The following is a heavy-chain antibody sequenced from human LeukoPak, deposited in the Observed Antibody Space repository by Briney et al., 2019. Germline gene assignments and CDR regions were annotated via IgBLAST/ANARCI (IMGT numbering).Heavy chain of an antibody. CDR3: AKGRRRDYYDSSGYYPDAFDI. Sequence: GGSLRLSCAASGFTFSSYAMSWVRQAPGKGLEWVSAISGSGGSTYYADSVKGRFTISRDNSKNTLYLQMNSLRAEDTAVYYCAKGRRRDYYDSSGYYPDAFDIWGQGTMVTVSS. CDR2: ISGSGGST. J-gene: IGHJ3*02. V-gene: IGHV3-23*01. D-gene: IGHD3-22*01. CDR1: GFTFSSYA.